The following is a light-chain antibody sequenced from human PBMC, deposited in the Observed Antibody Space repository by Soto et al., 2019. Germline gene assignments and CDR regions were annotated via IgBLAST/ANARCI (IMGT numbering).Light chain of an antibody. V-gene: IGKV1-39*01. Sequence: DIQMTQSRSSLSASVGDRVTITCRASQSISSYLNWYQQKPGKAPKLLIYAASSLQSGVPSRFSRSGSGTDFTHPISSLQPEDFATYYCQQSYSTPPRTFGQGTKVEIK. CDR1: QSISSY. CDR2: AAS. CDR3: QQSYSTPPRT. J-gene: IGKJ1*01.